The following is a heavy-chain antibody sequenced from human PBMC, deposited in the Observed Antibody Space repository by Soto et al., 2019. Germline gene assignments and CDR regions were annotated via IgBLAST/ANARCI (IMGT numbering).Heavy chain of an antibody. Sequence: EVQLVESGGGLVQPGGSLRLSCAASGFTVSSNYMSWVRQAPGKGLEWVSVIYSGGSTYYADSVKGRFTISRDNSKNTLYLQMNSLRAEDTAVYYCARDSVTTWGGWCDPWGQGTLVTVSS. CDR1: GFTVSSNY. D-gene: IGHD4-17*01. CDR2: IYSGGST. J-gene: IGHJ5*02. CDR3: ARDSVTTWGGWCDP. V-gene: IGHV3-66*01.